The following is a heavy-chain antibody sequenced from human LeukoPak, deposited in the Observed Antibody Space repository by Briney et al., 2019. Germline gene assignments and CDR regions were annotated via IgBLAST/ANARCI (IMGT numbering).Heavy chain of an antibody. D-gene: IGHD7-27*01. Sequence: ETLSLTCTVSSGSISSSSYYWGWIRQPPGKGLEWIGSTYYSGSTYYNPSLKSRVTISVDTSKNQFSLKLSSVTASDTAVYYCARSSRTGGFDYWGQGTLVTVSS. J-gene: IGHJ4*02. V-gene: IGHV4-39*01. CDR2: TYYSGST. CDR3: ARSSRTGGFDY. CDR1: SGSISSSSYY.